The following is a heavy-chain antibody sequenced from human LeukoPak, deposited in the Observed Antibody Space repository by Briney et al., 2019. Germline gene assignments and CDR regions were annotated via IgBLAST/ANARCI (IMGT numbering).Heavy chain of an antibody. V-gene: IGHV4-31*03. Sequence: SETLSLTCTVSGGSISSGGYYWSWIRQHPXXXXEWIGYIYYSGSTYYNPSLKSRVTISVDTSKNQFSLKLSSVTAADTAVYYCARDRQRGDIRIWGQGTMVTVSS. CDR2: IYYSGST. CDR3: ARDRQRGDIRI. J-gene: IGHJ3*02. D-gene: IGHD2-15*01. CDR1: GGSISSGGYY.